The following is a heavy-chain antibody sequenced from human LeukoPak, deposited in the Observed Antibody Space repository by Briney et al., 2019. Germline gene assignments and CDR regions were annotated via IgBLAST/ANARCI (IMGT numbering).Heavy chain of an antibody. CDR3: TRLRTPPHSSPSRTAYRDV. CDR2: IYFSGGT. CDR1: GDSISSSNCY. J-gene: IGHJ6*03. V-gene: IGHV4-39*01. D-gene: IGHD1-14*01. Sequence: SETLSLTCTVSGDSISSSNCYWGWIRQPPGKGLEWIGSIYFSGGTYYNASLKSRVTISVDTSKNQFSLKLSSVTAADTAVYYWTRLRTPPHSSPSRTAYRDVWGERKTFSIS.